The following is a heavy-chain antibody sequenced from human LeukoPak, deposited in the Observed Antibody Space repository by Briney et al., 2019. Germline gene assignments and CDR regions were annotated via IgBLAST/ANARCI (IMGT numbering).Heavy chain of an antibody. CDR2: ISSSSSII. J-gene: IGHJ4*02. CDR1: GFTFSSYS. CDR3: ARVIVRDWIFDY. V-gene: IGHV3-48*01. Sequence: GGSLRLSCAASGFTFSSYSMNWVRQAPGKGLEWLSYISSSSSIIYYADSVKGRFTISRDNAKNSLYLQMNSLRAEDTAVYYCARVIVRDWIFDYWGQGILVTVSS. D-gene: IGHD3-10*01.